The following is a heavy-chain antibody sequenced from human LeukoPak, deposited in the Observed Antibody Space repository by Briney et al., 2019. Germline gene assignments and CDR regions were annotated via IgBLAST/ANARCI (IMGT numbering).Heavy chain of an antibody. D-gene: IGHD2-2*01. CDR3: ARGSTPRAAARYNWFDP. Sequence: PGGSLRLSCTASGFNFSNYAMHWVRQAPGKGLEWVSSSSSSGATTYYADSVKGRFTISRDNSKNTLYLQMNNLRAEDTAVFYCARGSTPRAAARYNWFDPWGQGTLVTVSS. CDR1: GFNFSNYA. J-gene: IGHJ5*02. V-gene: IGHV3-23*01. CDR2: SSSSGATT.